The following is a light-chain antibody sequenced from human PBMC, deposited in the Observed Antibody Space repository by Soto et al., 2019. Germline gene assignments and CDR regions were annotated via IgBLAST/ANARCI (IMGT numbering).Light chain of an antibody. CDR1: SSDVGGYNS. CDR3: CSYTSGSTLYV. CDR2: DVS. J-gene: IGLJ1*01. V-gene: IGLV2-14*01. Sequence: QSVLTQPASVSGSPGQSFTISCTGTSSDVGGYNSVSWYQQHPGKAPKLMIFDVSSRPSGVSNRFSGSKSGNTASLTISGLQAEDEADYYCCSYTSGSTLYVFGTGTKVTVL.